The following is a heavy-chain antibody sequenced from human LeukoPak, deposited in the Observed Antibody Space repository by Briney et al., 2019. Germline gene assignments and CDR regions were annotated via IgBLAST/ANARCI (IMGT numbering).Heavy chain of an antibody. D-gene: IGHD6-13*01. Sequence: SQTLSLTCAISGDSVSSNSAAWNWIRQSPSRGLEWLGRTYYRSKWYNDYAVSVKSRITINPDTSKNQFSLQLNSVTPEDTAVYYCARGPRYSSSWYRYYYYGMDVWGQGTLVTVSS. CDR1: GDSVSSNSAA. CDR3: ARGPRYSSSWYRYYYYGMDV. J-gene: IGHJ6*02. V-gene: IGHV6-1*01. CDR2: TYYRSKWYN.